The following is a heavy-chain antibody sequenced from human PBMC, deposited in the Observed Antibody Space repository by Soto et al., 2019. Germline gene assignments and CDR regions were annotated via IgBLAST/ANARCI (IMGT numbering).Heavy chain of an antibody. J-gene: IGHJ3*02. Sequence: ASLKVSCKASGYTFTIYDINWVLQATGQGLEWMGWMNPNSGNTGYAQKFQGRVTMTRNTSISTAYMELSSLRSEDTAVYYCYYGSGSYYTSDAFDIWGQGTMVTVSS. CDR2: MNPNSGNT. V-gene: IGHV1-8*01. CDR1: GYTFTIYD. D-gene: IGHD3-10*01. CDR3: YYGSGSYYTSDAFDI.